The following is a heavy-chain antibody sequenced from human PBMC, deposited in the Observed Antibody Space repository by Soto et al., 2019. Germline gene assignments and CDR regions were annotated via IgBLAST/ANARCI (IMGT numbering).Heavy chain of an antibody. J-gene: IGHJ6*02. V-gene: IGHV1-8*01. CDR1: FTSYD. CDR2: MNPNSGNT. D-gene: IGHD6-19*01. CDR3: ARGPGSSDWRFSYYYMDV. Sequence: QVQLVQSGAEVKKPGASVKVSCTFTSYDINWVRQATGQGLEWMAWMNPNSGNTRYAQKFQGRVTMTRNTSNFTAYMELSSLRSEDTAVSYCARGPGSSDWRFSYYYMDVWGQGTTVTVSS.